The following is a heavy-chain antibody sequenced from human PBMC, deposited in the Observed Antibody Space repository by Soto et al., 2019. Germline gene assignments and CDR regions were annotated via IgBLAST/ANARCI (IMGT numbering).Heavy chain of an antibody. J-gene: IGHJ5*01. D-gene: IGHD1-26*01. CDR3: ARDFAGRGPFDP. CDR1: NVSISSSY. Sequence: PSETLSLTCSVSNVSISSSYWNWLRQAPGKGLEWIGFVYYTGTIKYNPSLKSRVTISVDTSRNEFSLRLTSVTTADTAFYFCARDFAGRGPFDPWGPGTLVTSPQ. CDR2: VYYTGTI. V-gene: IGHV4-59*01.